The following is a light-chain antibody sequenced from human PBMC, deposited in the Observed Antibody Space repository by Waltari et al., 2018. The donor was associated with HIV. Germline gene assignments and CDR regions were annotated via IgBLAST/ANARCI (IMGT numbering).Light chain of an antibody. CDR1: ALPKQY. CDR3: QSADSSGTYWV. V-gene: IGLV3-25*03. Sequence: SYELTQPPSVSVSPGQTARITCSGAALPKQYAYWYQQKPGQAPVLVIYKDRERPSGIPERISGSSSGTTVTLTISGVQAEDEADYYCQSADSSGTYWVFGGGTKLTVL. J-gene: IGLJ3*02. CDR2: KDR.